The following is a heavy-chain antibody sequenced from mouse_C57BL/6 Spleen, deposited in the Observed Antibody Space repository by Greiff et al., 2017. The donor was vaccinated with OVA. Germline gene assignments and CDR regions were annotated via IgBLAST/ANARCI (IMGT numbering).Heavy chain of an antibody. CDR1: GYSFTDYN. J-gene: IGHJ2*01. Sequence: EVQLQESGPELVKPGASVKISCKASGYSFTDYNMHWVKQSNGKSLEWIGVINPNYGTTSYNQKFKGKATLTVDQSSTTAYMQLNSLTSEDAAVDYCSRSYDYDRVYYFDYWGQGTTLTVSS. D-gene: IGHD2-4*01. V-gene: IGHV1-39*01. CDR3: SRSYDYDRVYYFDY. CDR2: INPNYGTT.